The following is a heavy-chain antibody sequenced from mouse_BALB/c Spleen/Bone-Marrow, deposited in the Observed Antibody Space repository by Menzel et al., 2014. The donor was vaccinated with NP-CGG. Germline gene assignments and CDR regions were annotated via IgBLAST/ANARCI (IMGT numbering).Heavy chain of an antibody. CDR2: IHYSGGT. Sequence: EVQRVESGPALVQPSQSLSLPCTVTCYSIPSGYRWHWIRQFPGTTLEWVGYIHYSGGTNYNPSLKSRISITRDTSKNQFFLQLKDGTTEDTATDDGARWNGYYARDYGGKGTAVTGSA. D-gene: IGHD1-2*01. CDR3: ARWNGYYARDY. CDR1: CYSIPSGYR. J-gene: IGHJ4*01. V-gene: IGHV3-1*02.